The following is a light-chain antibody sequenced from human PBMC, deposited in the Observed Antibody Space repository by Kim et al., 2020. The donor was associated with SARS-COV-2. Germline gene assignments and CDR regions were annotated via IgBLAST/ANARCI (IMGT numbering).Light chain of an antibody. CDR2: LNSDGSH. CDR3: QTWGTGMV. J-gene: IGLJ3*02. V-gene: IGLV4-69*01. Sequence: LVLTQSPSASASLGASVKLTCTLSSGHSSYAIAWHQQQPEKGPRYLMKLNSDGSHSKGDGIPDRFSGSSSGAERYLTISCLQSEDEADYYCQTWGTGMVFGGGTKLTVL. CDR1: SGHSSYA.